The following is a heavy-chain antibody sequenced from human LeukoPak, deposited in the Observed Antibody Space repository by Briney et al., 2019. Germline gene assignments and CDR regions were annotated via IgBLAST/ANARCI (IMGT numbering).Heavy chain of an antibody. Sequence: PGGSLRLSCAASGFTFSSYAMSWVRQAPGKGLEWVSAISGSGGSTYYAGSVKGRFTISRDNSKNTLYLQMNSLRAEDTAVYYCATAEDIVVVPAASDFDYWGQGTLVTVSS. CDR1: GFTFSSYA. J-gene: IGHJ4*02. CDR2: ISGSGGST. D-gene: IGHD2-2*01. V-gene: IGHV3-23*01. CDR3: ATAEDIVVVPAASDFDY.